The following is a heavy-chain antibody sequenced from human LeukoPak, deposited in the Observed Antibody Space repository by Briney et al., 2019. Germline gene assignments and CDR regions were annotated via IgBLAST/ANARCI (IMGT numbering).Heavy chain of an antibody. CDR3: ARDLRYDSSGWAFDY. CDR1: GGSISSYY. V-gene: IGHV4-59*01. Sequence: SETLSLTCTVSGGSISSYYWSWIRQPPGKGLEWIGYIYYSGSTNYNPSLKSRVTISVDTSKNQFSLKLSSVTAADTAVYYCARDLRYDSSGWAFDYWGQGTLVTVSS. J-gene: IGHJ4*02. CDR2: IYYSGST. D-gene: IGHD3-22*01.